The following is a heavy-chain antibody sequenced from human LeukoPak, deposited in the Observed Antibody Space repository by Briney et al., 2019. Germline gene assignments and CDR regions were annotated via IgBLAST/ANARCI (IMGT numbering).Heavy chain of an antibody. CDR2: INHSGST. Sequence: PSETLSLTCAVYGGSFSGYYWSWIRQPPGKGLEWIGEINHSGSTNYNPSLKSRVTISVDTSKNQFSLKLSSVTAADTAVYYCARMRAVAGPRTNYYYYMDVWGKGTTVTVSS. CDR1: GGSFSGYY. CDR3: ARMRAVAGPRTNYYYYMDV. D-gene: IGHD6-13*01. J-gene: IGHJ6*03. V-gene: IGHV4-34*01.